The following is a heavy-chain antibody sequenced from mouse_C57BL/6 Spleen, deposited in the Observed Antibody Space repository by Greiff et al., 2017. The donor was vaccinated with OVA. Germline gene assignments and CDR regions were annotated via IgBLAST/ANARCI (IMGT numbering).Heavy chain of an antibody. Sequence: EVHLVESGGGLVKPGGSLKLSCAASGFTFSSYTMSWVRQTPEKRLEWVATISGGGGNTYYPDSVKGRFTISRDNAKNTLYLQMSSLRSEDTALYYCARSYYGSSYYAMDDWGQGTSVTVSS. J-gene: IGHJ4*01. D-gene: IGHD1-1*01. CDR1: GFTFSSYT. CDR2: ISGGGGNT. V-gene: IGHV5-9*01. CDR3: ARSYYGSSYYAMDD.